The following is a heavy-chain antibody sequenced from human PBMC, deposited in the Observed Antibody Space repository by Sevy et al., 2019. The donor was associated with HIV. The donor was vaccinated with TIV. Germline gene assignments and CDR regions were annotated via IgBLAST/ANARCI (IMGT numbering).Heavy chain of an antibody. CDR3: ATVGLRYYSGSSSDQVGWFDP. D-gene: IGHD2-15*01. J-gene: IGHJ5*02. CDR1: GYTLTKLS. V-gene: IGHV1-24*01. Sequence: ASVKVSCKVSGYTLTKLSIHWVRQAPGKGLGWMGDFDSQDGETIYSQRFQGRVTMTVDTPTDTANMDLSSLTSEDTAVNYCATVGLRYYSGSSSDQVGWFDPWGQGTLVTVSS. CDR2: FDSQDGET.